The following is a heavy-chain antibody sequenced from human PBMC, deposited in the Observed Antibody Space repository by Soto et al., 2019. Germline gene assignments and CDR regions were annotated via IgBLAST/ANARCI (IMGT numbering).Heavy chain of an antibody. J-gene: IGHJ3*02. CDR2: ISASGGGT. CDR1: GFTFSSYA. Sequence: GGSLRLSCAASGFTFSSYAMSWVRQAPGKGLEWVSTISASGGGTYYADSVKGRFTISRDNSKNTLYLQMNSLIAEDTAVYYCARVPDYYDSSGTNDAFDIWGQGTMVTVSS. D-gene: IGHD3-22*01. V-gene: IGHV3-23*01. CDR3: ARVPDYYDSSGTNDAFDI.